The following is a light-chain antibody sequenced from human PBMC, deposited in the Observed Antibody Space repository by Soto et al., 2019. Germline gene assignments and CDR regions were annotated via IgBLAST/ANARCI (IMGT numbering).Light chain of an antibody. J-gene: IGLJ2*01. V-gene: IGLV1-40*01. CDR3: QSYDSSLSAVV. CDR1: SSNIGAGFD. CDR2: GNT. Sequence: QSVLTQPPSVSGAPGQRVTISCTGSSSNIGAGFDVHWYQHLPGTAPKLLVYGNTIRPSGVPDRFAGSKSDTSASLAITWLQAEDEDDFYCQSYDSSLSAVVFGGGTKLTVL.